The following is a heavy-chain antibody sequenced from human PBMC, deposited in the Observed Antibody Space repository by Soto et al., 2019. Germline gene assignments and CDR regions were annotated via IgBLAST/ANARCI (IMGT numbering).Heavy chain of an antibody. CDR2: IYYSGST. CDR3: ARELDYYDSRYFDP. D-gene: IGHD3-22*01. V-gene: IGHV4-30-4*01. Sequence: SETLSLTCTVSGGSISSGDYYWSWIRQPPGKGLEWIGYIYYSGSTYYNPSLKSRVTISVDTSKNQFSLKLSSVTAADTAVYYCARELDYYDSRYFDPWGQGTLVTSPQ. CDR1: GGSISSGDYY. J-gene: IGHJ4*02.